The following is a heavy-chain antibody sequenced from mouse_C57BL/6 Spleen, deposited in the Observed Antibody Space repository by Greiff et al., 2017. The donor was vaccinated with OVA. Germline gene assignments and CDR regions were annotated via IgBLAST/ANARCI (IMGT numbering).Heavy chain of an antibody. CDR1: GFTFSSYA. D-gene: IGHD3-2*02. V-gene: IGHV5-4*01. CDR3: ARDDGAVSGFFAY. CDR2: ISDGGSYT. J-gene: IGHJ3*01. Sequence: DVKLVESGGGLVKPGGSLKLSCAASGFTFSSYAMSWVRQTPEKRLEWVATISDGGSYTYYPDNVKGRFTISRDNAKNNLYLQMSHLKSEDTAMYYCARDDGAVSGFFAYWGQGTLVTVSA.